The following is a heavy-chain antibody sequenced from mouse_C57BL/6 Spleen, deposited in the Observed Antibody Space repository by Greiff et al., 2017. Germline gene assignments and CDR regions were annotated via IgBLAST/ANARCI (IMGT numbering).Heavy chain of an antibody. CDR3: AIGGEGFAY. J-gene: IGHJ3*01. CDR2: IYPRSGNT. V-gene: IGHV1-81*01. D-gene: IGHD3-3*01. Sequence: QVQLKESGAELARPGASVKLSCKASGYTFTSYGISWVKQRTGQGLEWIGEIYPRSGNTYYNEKFKGKATLTADKSSSTAYMELRSLTSEDSAVYFCAIGGEGFAYWGQGTLVTVSA. CDR1: GYTFTSYG.